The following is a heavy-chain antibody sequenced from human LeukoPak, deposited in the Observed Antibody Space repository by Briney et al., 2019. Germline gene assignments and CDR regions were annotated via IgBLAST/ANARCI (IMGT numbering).Heavy chain of an antibody. D-gene: IGHD3-10*01. CDR3: ARDRGPYYYASRPESPDAFDI. Sequence: PGGSLRLSCAASGFTFSSYEMNWVRQAPGEGLQWVSYISSGGSTIYYADSVKGRFTISRDNAKNSLYLQMNSLRAEDTAVYYCARDRGPYYYASRPESPDAFDIWGQGTMVTVSS. V-gene: IGHV3-48*03. J-gene: IGHJ3*02. CDR1: GFTFSSYE. CDR2: ISSGGSTI.